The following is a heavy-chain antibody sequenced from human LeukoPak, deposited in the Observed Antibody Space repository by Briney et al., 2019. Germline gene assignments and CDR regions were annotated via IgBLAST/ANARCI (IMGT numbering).Heavy chain of an antibody. CDR2: INWNGGST. CDR3: ARVYYDSSGYGGFDY. Sequence: GGSLRLSCAASGFTFDDYGMSWVRQAPGKGLEWVSGINWNGGSTGYADSVKGRFTISRDNAKNSLYLQMNSLGAEDTALYYCARVYYDSSGYGGFDYWGQGTLVTVSS. CDR1: GFTFDDYG. D-gene: IGHD3-22*01. V-gene: IGHV3-20*04. J-gene: IGHJ4*02.